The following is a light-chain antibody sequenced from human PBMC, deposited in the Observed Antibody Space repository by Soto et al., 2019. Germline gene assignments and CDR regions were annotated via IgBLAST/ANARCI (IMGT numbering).Light chain of an antibody. CDR3: QSYDTSLSVWV. CDR2: DVT. CDR1: STDVGGYNY. Sequence: QSALTQPASVSGSPGQSITISCTGSSTDVGGYNYVSWHQQHPGKAPKLMIFDVTKRPSGVSNRFSGSKSGDTASLTISGLQADDEADYYCQSYDTSLSVWVFGGGTKVTVL. J-gene: IGLJ3*02. V-gene: IGLV2-14*03.